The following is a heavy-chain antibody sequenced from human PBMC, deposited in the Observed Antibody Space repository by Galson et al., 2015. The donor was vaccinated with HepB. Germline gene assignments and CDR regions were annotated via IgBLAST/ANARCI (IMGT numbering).Heavy chain of an antibody. Sequence: SVKVSCKASGGTFSSYTISWVRQAPGQGLEWMGGIIPIFGTANYAQKFQGRVTITADESTSTAYMELSSLRSEDTAVYYCASSYDFWSGYYYYYGMDVWGQGTTVTVSS. D-gene: IGHD3-3*01. J-gene: IGHJ6*02. CDR1: GGTFSSYT. V-gene: IGHV1-69*13. CDR3: ASSYDFWSGYYYYYGMDV. CDR2: IIPIFGTA.